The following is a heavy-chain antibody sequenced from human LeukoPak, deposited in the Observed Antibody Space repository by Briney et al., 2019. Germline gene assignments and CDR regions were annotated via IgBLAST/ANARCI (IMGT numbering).Heavy chain of an antibody. CDR3: ARSRPYYSSPLFDY. CDR1: GYTFTSYG. V-gene: IGHV1-18*01. J-gene: IGHJ4*02. D-gene: IGHD3-10*01. CDR2: ISAYNGNT. Sequence: ASVKVSCKASGYTFTSYGTSWVRQAPGQGLEWMGWISAYNGNTNYAQKLQGRVTMTTGTSTSTAYMELRSLRSDDTAVYYCARSRPYYSSPLFDYWGQGTLVTVSS.